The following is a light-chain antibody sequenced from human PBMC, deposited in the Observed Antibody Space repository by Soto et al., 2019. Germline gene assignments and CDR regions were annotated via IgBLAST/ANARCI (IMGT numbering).Light chain of an antibody. V-gene: IGLV2-23*02. Sequence: QSALTQPASVSGSPGQSITISCTGTSSDVGSYNLVSWYQQHPGKAPKLMIYEVSKRPSGVSNLFSGSKSGNTASLTISGLQAEDEADYYCCLYAGSSTFVFGGGTKRTVL. J-gene: IGLJ2*01. CDR3: CLYAGSSTFV. CDR2: EVS. CDR1: SSDVGSYNL.